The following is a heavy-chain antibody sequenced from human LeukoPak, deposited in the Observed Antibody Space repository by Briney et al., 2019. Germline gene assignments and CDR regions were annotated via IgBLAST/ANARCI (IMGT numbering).Heavy chain of an antibody. CDR1: GGTFSSYA. J-gene: IGHJ4*02. CDR2: IIPIFGTA. CDR3: ARGPVDIVATYTTAISFPDY. D-gene: IGHD5-12*01. V-gene: IGHV1-69*05. Sequence: VASVKVSCKASGGTFSSYAISWVRQAPGQGLEWMGGIIPIFGTANYAQKFQGRVTITTDESTSTAYMELSSLRSEDTAVYYCARGPVDIVATYTTAISFPDYWGQGTLSPSPQ.